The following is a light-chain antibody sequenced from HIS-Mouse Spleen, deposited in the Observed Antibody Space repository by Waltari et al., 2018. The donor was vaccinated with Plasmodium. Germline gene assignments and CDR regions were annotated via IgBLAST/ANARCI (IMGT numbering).Light chain of an antibody. V-gene: IGLV3-10*01. CDR1: ALPKKY. J-gene: IGLJ3*02. Sequence: SYELTQPPSVSVSPGQTARITCSGDALPKKYAYWYQQNAGQAPVLINYEDSKRPSGIPGGFSGSSSGTMATLTISGAQVEDEADYYCYSTDSSGNHRVFGGGTKLTVL. CDR2: EDS. CDR3: YSTDSSGNHRV.